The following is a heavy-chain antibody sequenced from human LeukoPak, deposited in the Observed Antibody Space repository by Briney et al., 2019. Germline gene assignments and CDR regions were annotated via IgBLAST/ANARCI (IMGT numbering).Heavy chain of an antibody. V-gene: IGHV4-34*01. J-gene: IGHJ6*01. Sequence: AETLSLTCTLWIGLFNRNYGMGARQPPGKGLECIGEIYHSGSTNYNPSLKSRVTISVDTSKNQFSPRLTSVTAADTAGYYLARARWDVWGRGTTVTVSS. CDR2: IYHSGST. CDR1: IGLFNRNY. CDR3: ARARWDV.